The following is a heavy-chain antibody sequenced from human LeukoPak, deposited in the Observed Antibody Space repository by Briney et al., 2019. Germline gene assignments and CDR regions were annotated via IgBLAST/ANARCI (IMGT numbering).Heavy chain of an antibody. V-gene: IGHV3-23*01. Sequence: GGSLRLSCTDSTLSYSNYGMTWVRQAPGKGLEWVSAITGSGVNTDYADSVKGRFTISRDKSRNTLYLQMSSLRVEDTAIYYCAKVLSGSYHAYYFDSWGQGTLVTVSS. J-gene: IGHJ4*02. CDR3: AKVLSGSYHAYYFDS. CDR1: TLSYSNYG. CDR2: ITGSGVNT. D-gene: IGHD1-26*01.